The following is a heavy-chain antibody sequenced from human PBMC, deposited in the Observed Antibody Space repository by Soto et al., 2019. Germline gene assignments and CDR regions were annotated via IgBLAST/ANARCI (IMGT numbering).Heavy chain of an antibody. Sequence: QVQLQESGPGLVKPSETLSLTCTVSGGSISSYYWSWIRQPPGKGLEWIGYIYYSGSTNYNPSLKTRVAISVDTASNQCSLKLSSVTAADTAVYYCARRYGGTFDYWGQGTLVTVSS. CDR2: IYYSGST. D-gene: IGHD2-15*01. CDR1: GGSISSYY. J-gene: IGHJ4*02. V-gene: IGHV4-59*08. CDR3: ARRYGGTFDY.